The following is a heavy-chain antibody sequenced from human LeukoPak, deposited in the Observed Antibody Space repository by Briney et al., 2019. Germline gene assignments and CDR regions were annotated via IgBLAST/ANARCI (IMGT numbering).Heavy chain of an antibody. CDR1: GFTFSSYA. CDR3: ARDVYGSGLRGDAFDI. V-gene: IGHV3-30-3*01. CDR2: ISYDGSNK. Sequence: GGSLRLSCAASGFTFSSYAMHWVRQAPGKGLEWVAVISYDGSNKYYADSVKDRFTISRDNSKNTLYLQMNSLRAEDTAVYYCARDVYGSGLRGDAFDIWGQGTMVTVSS. J-gene: IGHJ3*02. D-gene: IGHD3-10*01.